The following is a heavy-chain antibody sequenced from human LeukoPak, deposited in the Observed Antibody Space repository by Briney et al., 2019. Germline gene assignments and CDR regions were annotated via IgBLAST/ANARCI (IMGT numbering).Heavy chain of an antibody. Sequence: ASVKVSCKASGYTFTSYYMHWVRQAPGQGLEWMGIINPSGGSTSYAQRFQGRVTMTRDTSTSTVYMELSSLRSEDTAVYYCARVDPGYGSGSYFWGQGTLVTVSS. CDR3: ARVDPGYGSGSYF. V-gene: IGHV1-46*01. D-gene: IGHD3-10*01. CDR1: GYTFTSYY. CDR2: INPSGGST. J-gene: IGHJ4*02.